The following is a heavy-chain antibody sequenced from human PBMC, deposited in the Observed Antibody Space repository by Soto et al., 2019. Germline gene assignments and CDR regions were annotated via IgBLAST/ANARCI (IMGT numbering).Heavy chain of an antibody. J-gene: IGHJ6*02. CDR1: GFTFSSYG. V-gene: IGHV3-33*01. D-gene: IGHD2-2*01. CDR2: IWYDGSNK. Sequence: GGSLRLSXAASGFTFSSYGMHWVRQAPGKGLEWVAVIWYDGSNKYYADSVKGRFTISRDNSKNTLYLQMNSLRAEDTAVYYCAIQWVGGYRSSTSCSSFHYYYGMDVWGQGTTVTVSS. CDR3: AIQWVGGYRSSTSCSSFHYYYGMDV.